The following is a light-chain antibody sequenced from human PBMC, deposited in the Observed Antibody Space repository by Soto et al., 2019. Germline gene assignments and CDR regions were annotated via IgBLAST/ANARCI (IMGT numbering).Light chain of an antibody. CDR2: RAS. CDR3: QQYNSYSGT. J-gene: IGKJ1*01. CDR1: QSISSW. Sequence: DIQMTQSPPTLSASVGDRVTITCRASQSISSWLAWYQQKPGKAPKLLIYRASSLEFGVPSRFSGSGSGTEFTLTISSLQPDDFATYYCQQYNSYSGTFGQGTKVEIK. V-gene: IGKV1-5*03.